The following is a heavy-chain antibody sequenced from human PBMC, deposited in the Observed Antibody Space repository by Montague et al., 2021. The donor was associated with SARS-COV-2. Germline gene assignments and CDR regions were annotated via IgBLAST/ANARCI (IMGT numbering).Heavy chain of an antibody. V-gene: IGHV6-1*01. D-gene: IGHD1-26*01. J-gene: IGHJ6*02. Sequence: CAISGDSVSDNTAAWNWIRQSPSRGLEWLGRTYYRSKWYNDCAISVKSRITINPDTSKNQFPLQLDSVTPEDTAVYYCARDPGNKVGSTRYFSMDVWGQGTTVTVSS. CDR3: ARDPGNKVGSTRYFSMDV. CDR2: TYYRSKWYN. CDR1: GDSVSDNTAA.